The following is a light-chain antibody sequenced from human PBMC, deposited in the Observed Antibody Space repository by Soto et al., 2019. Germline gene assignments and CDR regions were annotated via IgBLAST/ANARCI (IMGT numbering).Light chain of an antibody. J-gene: IGKJ1*01. CDR3: QKYNSYW. CDR1: QRMIIW. CDR2: HAS. V-gene: IGKV1-5*01. Sequence: DSQEIHGPPTLSTTVLYIVSSTFRSSQRMIIWLTLYQQKPGTAPKVLIYHASNLQSWCPSRFSFIGSVTEIPLNISCLQPDDSANYYRQKYNSYWFGQGTRVDIK.